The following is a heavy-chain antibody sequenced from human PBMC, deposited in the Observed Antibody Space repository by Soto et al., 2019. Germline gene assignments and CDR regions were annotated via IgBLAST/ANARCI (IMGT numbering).Heavy chain of an antibody. J-gene: IGHJ5*02. CDR2: IYYSGST. CDR1: GGSISSGDYY. D-gene: IGHD2-2*01. Sequence: PSETLSLTCTVSGGSISSGDYYWSWIRQPPGKGLEWIGYIYYSGSTYYNPSLKSRVTISVDTSKNQFSLKLSSVTAADTAVYYCARVRPNISYCSSTSCYFNWFDPWGQGTLVTVSS. CDR3: ARVRPNISYCSSTSCYFNWFDP. V-gene: IGHV4-30-4*01.